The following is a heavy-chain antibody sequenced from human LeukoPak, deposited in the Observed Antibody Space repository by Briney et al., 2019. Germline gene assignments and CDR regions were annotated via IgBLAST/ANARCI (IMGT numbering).Heavy chain of an antibody. CDR3: ARGPVTLDY. CDR2: INHSGST. V-gene: IGHV4-34*01. Sequence: SETLSLTCAVYGGSFSGYYWSWIRQPPGKGLEWIGEINHSGSTNYNPSLKSRVTISVDTSKNQFSLKLSSGTAADTAVYYCARGPVTLDYWGQGTLVTVSS. D-gene: IGHD4-11*01. J-gene: IGHJ4*02. CDR1: GGSFSGYY.